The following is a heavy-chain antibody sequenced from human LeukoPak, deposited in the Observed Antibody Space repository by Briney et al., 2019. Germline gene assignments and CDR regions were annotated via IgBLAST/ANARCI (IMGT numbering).Heavy chain of an antibody. CDR1: GYTFTSYD. D-gene: IGHD4-17*01. CDR3: ARSAYGDPDDY. J-gene: IGHJ4*02. Sequence: ASVTVSCKASGYTFTSYDINWVRQATGQGLEWMGWMNPNSGNTGYAQKFQGRVTMTRNTSISTAYMELSSLRSEDTAEYYSARSAYGDPDDYWGQGTLVTVSS. CDR2: MNPNSGNT. V-gene: IGHV1-8*01.